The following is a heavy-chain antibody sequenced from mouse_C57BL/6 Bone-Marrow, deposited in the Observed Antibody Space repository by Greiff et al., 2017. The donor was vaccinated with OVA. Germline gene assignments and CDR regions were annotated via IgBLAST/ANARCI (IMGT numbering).Heavy chain of an antibody. CDR3: ARLYYGSSRAWFAY. CDR2: ISNLAYSI. V-gene: IGHV5-15*01. Sequence: EVHLVESGGGLVQPGGSLKLSCAASGFTFSDYGMAWVRQAPRKGPEWVAFISNLAYSIYYADTVTGRFTISRENAKNTLYLEMSSLRSEDTAMYYCARLYYGSSRAWFAYWGQGTLVTVSA. D-gene: IGHD1-1*01. J-gene: IGHJ3*01. CDR1: GFTFSDYG.